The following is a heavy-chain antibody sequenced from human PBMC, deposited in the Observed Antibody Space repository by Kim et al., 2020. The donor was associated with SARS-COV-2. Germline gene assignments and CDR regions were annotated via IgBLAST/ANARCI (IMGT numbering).Heavy chain of an antibody. CDR2: ISSSSSYI. CDR1: GFTFSSYS. D-gene: IGHD5-18*01. J-gene: IGHJ5*02. V-gene: IGHV3-21*01. CDR3: AGEYYVDTAMVEGNWFDP. Sequence: GGSLRLSCAASGFTFSSYSMNWVRQAPGKGLEWVSSISSSSSYIYYTDSVKGRFTISRDNAKNSLYLQMNSLRAEDTAVYYCAGEYYVDTAMVEGNWFDPWGQGTLVTVSS.